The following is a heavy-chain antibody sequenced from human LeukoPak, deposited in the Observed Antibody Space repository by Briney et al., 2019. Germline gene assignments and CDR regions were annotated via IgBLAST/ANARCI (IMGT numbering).Heavy chain of an antibody. CDR1: GGTFSSYA. V-gene: IGHV1-69*04. Sequence: ASVKVSCKASGGTFSSYAISWVRQAPGQGLEWMGRIIPILGIANYAQKFQGRVTITADKSTSTAYMELSSLRSEDTAVYYCAREWELLGGDAFDIWGQGTMVTVSS. D-gene: IGHD1-26*01. CDR3: AREWELLGGDAFDI. J-gene: IGHJ3*02. CDR2: IIPILGIA.